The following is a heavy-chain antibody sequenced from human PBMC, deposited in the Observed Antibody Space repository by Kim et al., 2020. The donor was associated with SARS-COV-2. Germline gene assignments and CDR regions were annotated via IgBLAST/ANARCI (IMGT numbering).Heavy chain of an antibody. V-gene: IGHV3-48*02. CDR3: ASRPEPQGSYYYGMDV. J-gene: IGHJ6*02. D-gene: IGHD1-1*01. Sequence: VKGRLPISRDNAKNSLYLQMNSRRDEDTAVYYCASRPEPQGSYYYGMDVWGQGTTVTVSS.